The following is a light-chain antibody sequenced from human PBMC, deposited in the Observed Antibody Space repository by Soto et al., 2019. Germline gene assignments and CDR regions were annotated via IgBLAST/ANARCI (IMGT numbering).Light chain of an antibody. Sequence: EIVLTQSPDTLSLSPGERETLSSRASQSVRSNYLAWYQQKTSQAPRFLIYDASNKATGIPDSYSGSGFGTDFIFTFSRLEPEDFGVYYCKKYGSTPLPFGGG. V-gene: IGKV3-20*01. J-gene: IGKJ4*01. CDR2: DAS. CDR1: QSVRSNY. CDR3: KKYGSTPLP.